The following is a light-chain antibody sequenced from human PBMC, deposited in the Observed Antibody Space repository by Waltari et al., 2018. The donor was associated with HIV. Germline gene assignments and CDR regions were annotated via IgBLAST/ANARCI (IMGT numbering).Light chain of an antibody. V-gene: IGLV1-36*01. J-gene: IGLJ2*01. CDR3: AAWDDSLNGPV. Sequence: QSVLTQPPSVSEAPRQRVTISCSGSSSNIGNNAVNWYQQLPGKAPKLLIYYDDLVPSGVPDRFSGSKSVTSASLASSGLQSEDEADYYCAAWDDSLNGPVFGGGTKLTVL. CDR2: YDD. CDR1: SSNIGNNA.